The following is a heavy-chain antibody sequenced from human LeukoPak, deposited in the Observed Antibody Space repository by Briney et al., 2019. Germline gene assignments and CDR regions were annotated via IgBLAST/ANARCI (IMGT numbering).Heavy chain of an antibody. D-gene: IGHD4-17*01. J-gene: IGHJ4*02. Sequence: KPGGSLRLSCAASGFTFSSYSMNWGRQAPGKGLEWGSSISSSSSYIYYADSVKGRCTISRDNAKNSLYLQMNSLRAEDTAVYYCARDLYGDYSYVDYWGQGTLVTVSS. CDR1: GFTFSSYS. V-gene: IGHV3-21*01. CDR2: ISSSSSYI. CDR3: ARDLYGDYSYVDY.